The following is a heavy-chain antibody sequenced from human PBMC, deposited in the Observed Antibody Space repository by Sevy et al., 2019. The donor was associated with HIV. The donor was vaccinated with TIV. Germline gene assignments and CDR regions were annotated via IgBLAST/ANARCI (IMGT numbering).Heavy chain of an antibody. CDR2: IKSKTDGGTT. V-gene: IGHV3-15*01. CDR1: GFTFSNAW. D-gene: IGHD3-22*01. Sequence: GGSLRLSCAASGFTFSNAWMSWVSQAPGKGLEWVGRIKSKTDGGTTDYAAPVKGRFTISRDDSKNTLYLQMNSLKTEDTAVYYCTTDKGRDYYDSSGPLGYWGQGTLVTVSS. J-gene: IGHJ4*02. CDR3: TTDKGRDYYDSSGPLGY.